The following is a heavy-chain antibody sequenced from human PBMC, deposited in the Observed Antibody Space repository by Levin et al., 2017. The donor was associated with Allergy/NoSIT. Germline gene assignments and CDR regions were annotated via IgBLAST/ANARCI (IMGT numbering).Heavy chain of an antibody. CDR2: IYHSGST. V-gene: IGHV4-30-2*01. D-gene: IGHD3-10*01. Sequence: HSQTLSLTCAVSGGSISSGGYSWSWIRQPPGKGLEWIGYIYHSGSTYYNPSLKSRVTISVDRSKNQFSLKLSSVTAADTAVYYCARAEVQGVIGAFDIWGQGTMVTVSS. J-gene: IGHJ3*02. CDR3: ARAEVQGVIGAFDI. CDR1: GGSISSGGYS.